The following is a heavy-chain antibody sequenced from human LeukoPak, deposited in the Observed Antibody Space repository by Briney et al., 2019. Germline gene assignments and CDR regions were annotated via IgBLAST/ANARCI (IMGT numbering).Heavy chain of an antibody. J-gene: IGHJ5*02. CDR1: GYTFTSYG. CDR2: ISAYNGNT. D-gene: IGHD6-13*01. CDR3: ARDYGYSRTTYNWFDP. V-gene: IGHV1-18*01. Sequence: ASVKVSCKASGYTFTSYGISWVRRAPGQGLEWMGWISAYNGNTNYAQKLQGRVTMTTDTSTSTAYMELRSLRSDDTAVYYCARDYGYSRTTYNWFDPWGQGTLVTVSS.